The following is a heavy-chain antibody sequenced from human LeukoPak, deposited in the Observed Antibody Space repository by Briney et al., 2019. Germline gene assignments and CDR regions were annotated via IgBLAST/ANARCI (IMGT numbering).Heavy chain of an antibody. CDR2: ISYDGSNK. J-gene: IGHJ6*02. CDR3: ARDRLVAAADYGMDV. CDR1: GFTFSSYA. Sequence: GGSLRLSCAASGFTFSSYAMHWVRQAPGKGLEWVAVISYDGSNKYYADSVKGRFTISRDNSKNTLYLQMNSLRAEDTAVYYCARDRLVAAADYGMDVWGRGPRSPSP. V-gene: IGHV3-30*04. D-gene: IGHD6-13*01.